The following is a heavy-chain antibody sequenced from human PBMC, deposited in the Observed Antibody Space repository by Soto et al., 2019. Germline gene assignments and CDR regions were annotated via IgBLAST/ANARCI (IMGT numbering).Heavy chain of an antibody. Sequence: QVQLVESGGGVVQPGRSLRLSCAISGFTLSTYVMNWVRQAPGKGPEWVAGISYDGSNDFYADSVKGRLTISRDNSKNMSFLKMKNLRVEDTAVYYCARDQDDLPTAIVRARPGPVDSWGQGTLVTVSS. J-gene: IGHJ4*02. CDR1: GFTLSTYV. D-gene: IGHD1-26*01. V-gene: IGHV3-30-3*01. CDR2: ISYDGSND. CDR3: ARDQDDLPTAIVRARPGPVDS.